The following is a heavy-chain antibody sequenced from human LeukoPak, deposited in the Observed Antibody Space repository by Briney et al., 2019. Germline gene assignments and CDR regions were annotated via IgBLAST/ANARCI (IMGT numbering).Heavy chain of an antibody. J-gene: IGHJ4*02. CDR1: GGSISSSSYY. CDR2: IYYTGST. D-gene: IGHD6-19*01. Sequence: PSETLSLTCTVSGGSISSSSYYWGWIRQPPGKGLEWIGSIYYTGSTYYNASLQSRVTISIDMSKNQFPLRLSSVTAADTAMYYCVKSGGYGLIDYWGQGTLVTVSS. V-gene: IGHV4-39*01. CDR3: VKSGGYGLIDY.